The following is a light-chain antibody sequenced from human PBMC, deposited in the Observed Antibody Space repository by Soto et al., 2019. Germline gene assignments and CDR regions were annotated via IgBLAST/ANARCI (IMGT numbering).Light chain of an antibody. J-gene: IGKJ1*01. Sequence: DIPMTQSPSTLSASVGDRVTITCRASQSVSGWLAWYQQKPGKAPKLLIYKASTLESGVPPRFSGSGSGTEFTLTISSLQPDDFATYYCQQYKSYSLTFGQGTKVEIK. CDR3: QQYKSYSLT. CDR1: QSVSGW. V-gene: IGKV1-5*03. CDR2: KAS.